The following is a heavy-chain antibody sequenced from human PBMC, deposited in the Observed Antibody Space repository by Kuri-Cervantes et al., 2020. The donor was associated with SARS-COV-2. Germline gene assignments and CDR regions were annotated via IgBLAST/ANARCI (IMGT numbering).Heavy chain of an antibody. CDR2: IRYDGSNK. D-gene: IGHD2-2*01. V-gene: IGHV3-33*01. CDR1: GFTFSSYG. Sequence: GESLKISCAASGFTFSSYGMHWVRQAPGKGLEWVAVIRYDGSNKYYADSVKGRFTISRDNSKNTLYLQMNSLRAEDTAVYYCARDLVPAAMLDYWGQGTLVTVSS. J-gene: IGHJ4*02. CDR3: ARDLVPAAMLDY.